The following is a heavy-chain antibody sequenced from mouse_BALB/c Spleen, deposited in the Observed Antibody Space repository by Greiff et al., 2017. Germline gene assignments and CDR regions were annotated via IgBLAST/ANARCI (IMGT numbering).Heavy chain of an antibody. Sequence: DVKLVESGGGLVKPGGSLKLSCAASGFTFSDYYMYWVRQTPEKRLEWVATISDGGSYTYYPDSVKGRFTISRDNAKNNLYLQMSSLKSEDTAMYYCARGFYDYAHYYAMDYWGQGTSVTVSS. CDR1: GFTFSDYY. CDR2: ISDGGSYT. J-gene: IGHJ4*01. CDR3: ARGFYDYAHYYAMDY. V-gene: IGHV5-4*02. D-gene: IGHD2-4*01.